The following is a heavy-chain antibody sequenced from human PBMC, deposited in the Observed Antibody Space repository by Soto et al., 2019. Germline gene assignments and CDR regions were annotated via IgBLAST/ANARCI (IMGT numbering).Heavy chain of an antibody. CDR1: GYTFTNHY. CDR2: ISPSTGKT. J-gene: IGHJ3*01. Sequence: QVQLVQSGADVKKPGASVKVSCKASGYTFTNHYISWVRQAPGQGPEWLGWISPSTGKTNYPQKFQGRVSMTTDTSTNTAYMELRSLRSDDTAVYYFARDQTKWLDYAFDFWGQGTMVTVSS. CDR3: ARDQTKWLDYAFDF. V-gene: IGHV1-18*01. D-gene: IGHD5-12*01.